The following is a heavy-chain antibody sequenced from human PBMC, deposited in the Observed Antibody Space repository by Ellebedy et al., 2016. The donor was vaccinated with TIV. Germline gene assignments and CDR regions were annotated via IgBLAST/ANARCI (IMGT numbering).Heavy chain of an antibody. Sequence: GESLKISCAASGFTFRSYAMHWVRQAPGKGLEWVAVISYDENNKHYADSVKGRFTISRDNSKNTLYLQMNSLRGEDTAVYYCVRDRGYRSSLYYYYNMDVWGKGTTVTVSS. CDR1: GFTFRSYA. CDR3: VRDRGYRSSLYYYYNMDV. D-gene: IGHD1-1*01. V-gene: IGHV3-30-3*01. CDR2: ISYDENNK. J-gene: IGHJ6*03.